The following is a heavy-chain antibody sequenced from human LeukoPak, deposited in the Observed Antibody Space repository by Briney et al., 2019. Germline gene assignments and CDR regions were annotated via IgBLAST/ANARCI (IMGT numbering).Heavy chain of an antibody. J-gene: IGHJ4*02. CDR1: GFTFDDYA. V-gene: IGHV3-9*01. CDR3: AKSMVEYYYGSGSYLYYFDY. D-gene: IGHD3-10*01. CDR2: ISWNSGSI. Sequence: GRSLRLSCAASGFTFDDYAMHWVRQAPGKGLEWVSGISWNSGSIGYADSVKGRFTISRDNAKNSLYLQMNSLRAEDTALYYCAKSMVEYYYGSGSYLYYFDYWGQGTLVTVSS.